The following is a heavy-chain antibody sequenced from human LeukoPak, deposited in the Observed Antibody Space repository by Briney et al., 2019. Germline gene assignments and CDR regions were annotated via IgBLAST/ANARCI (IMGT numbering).Heavy chain of an antibody. Sequence: ASVKVSCKASGYTFAGYYMHWVRQAPGQGLEWMGWINPNSGGTNYAQKFQGRVTMTRDTSISTAYMELSRLRSDDTAVYYCASNRDQVKLRAGLGYWGQGTLVTVSS. CDR3: ASNRDQVKLRAGLGY. CDR2: INPNSGGT. V-gene: IGHV1-2*02. D-gene: IGHD2-2*01. CDR1: GYTFAGYY. J-gene: IGHJ4*02.